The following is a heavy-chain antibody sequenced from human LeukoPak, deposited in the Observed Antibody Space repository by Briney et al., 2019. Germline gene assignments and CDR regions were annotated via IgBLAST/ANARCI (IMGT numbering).Heavy chain of an antibody. V-gene: IGHV3-23*01. CDR1: GFTFSTYA. Sequence: GGSLRLSCAASGFTFSTYAMSWVRQAPGKGLEWVSGISGSGGSTYYADSVKGRFTISRDNSKNTLYLQMNSLRAEDTAAYYCAKDQAWFGELLRAYFDYWGQGTLVTVSS. CDR2: ISGSGGST. D-gene: IGHD3-10*01. CDR3: AKDQAWFGELLRAYFDY. J-gene: IGHJ4*02.